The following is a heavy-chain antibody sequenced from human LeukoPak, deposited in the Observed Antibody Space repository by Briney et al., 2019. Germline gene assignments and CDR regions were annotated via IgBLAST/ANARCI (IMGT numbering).Heavy chain of an antibody. Sequence: GGSLRLSCAASGFTFSSYEMNWVRQAPGKGLEWVSSISSSSSYIYYADSVKGRFTISRDNAKNSLYLQMNSLRAEDTAVYYCARSTRGGYYFDYWGQGTLVTVSS. CDR3: ARSTRGGYYFDY. J-gene: IGHJ4*02. CDR2: ISSSSSYI. D-gene: IGHD3-16*01. V-gene: IGHV3-21*01. CDR1: GFTFSSYE.